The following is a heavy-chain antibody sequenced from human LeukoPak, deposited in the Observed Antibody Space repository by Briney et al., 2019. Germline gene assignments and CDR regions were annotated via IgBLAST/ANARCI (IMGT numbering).Heavy chain of an antibody. CDR1: GGSFSGYY. D-gene: IGHD3-22*01. CDR3: ARGKKVSNYYDSSGYSRYYFDY. Sequence: TSETLSLTCAVYGGSFSGYYWSWIRQPPGKGLEWIGEINHSGSTNYNPSLKSRVTISVDTSKNQFSLKLSSVTAADTAVYYCARGKKVSNYYDSSGYSRYYFDYWGQGTLVTVSS. J-gene: IGHJ4*02. V-gene: IGHV4-34*01. CDR2: INHSGST.